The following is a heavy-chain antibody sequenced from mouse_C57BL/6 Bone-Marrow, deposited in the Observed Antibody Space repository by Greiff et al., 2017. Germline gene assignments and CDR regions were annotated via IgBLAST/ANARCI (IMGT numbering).Heavy chain of an antibody. Sequence: VQLQQSGPELVKPGASVKISCKASGYAFSSSWMTWVKQRPGKGLEWIGRIYPGDGDTNYNGKFKGKATLTADNSSSTAYMQLSSLTSEDSAVYFCARESLSVTFYFGYWGQGTTLTVAS. D-gene: IGHD2-3*01. CDR3: ARESLSVTFYFGY. CDR2: IYPGDGDT. V-gene: IGHV1-82*01. CDR1: GYAFSSSW. J-gene: IGHJ2*01.